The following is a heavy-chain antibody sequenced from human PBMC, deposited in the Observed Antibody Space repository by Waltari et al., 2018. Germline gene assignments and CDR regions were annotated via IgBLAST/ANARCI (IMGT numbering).Heavy chain of an antibody. J-gene: IGHJ6*02. CDR2: MNRNSGNT. Sequence: QVQLVQSGAEVKKPGASVKVSCTASGYTFTSYDINWVRQATVHGLGWMGWMNRNSGNTGYARKVQGRVTMTRNTTISTAYMELSSLRSEDTAGYYCAGGNYYESSGTYYYYYGMDVWGQGTTVTVSS. CDR1: GYTFTSYD. CDR3: AGGNYYESSGTYYYYYGMDV. V-gene: IGHV1-8*01. D-gene: IGHD3-22*01.